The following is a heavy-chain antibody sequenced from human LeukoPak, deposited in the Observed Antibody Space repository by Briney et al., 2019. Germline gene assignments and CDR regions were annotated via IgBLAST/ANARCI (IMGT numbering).Heavy chain of an antibody. CDR2: ISHTGTTI. Sequence: GGSLRLSCAGSGFTFSSYEMNWVRQGPGKGLEWVSYISHTGTTIYYADSVKGRFTLSRDNARNSLYLQMNSLRAEDTAVYYCARGHWGLDSWGQGTLVSVSS. J-gene: IGHJ4*02. CDR1: GFTFSSYE. V-gene: IGHV3-48*03. D-gene: IGHD7-27*01. CDR3: ARGHWGLDS.